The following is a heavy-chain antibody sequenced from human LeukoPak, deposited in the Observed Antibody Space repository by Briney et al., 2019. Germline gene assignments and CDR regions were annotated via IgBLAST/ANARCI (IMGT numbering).Heavy chain of an antibody. CDR3: AYGGNPTFVDY. CDR1: GVSFRGYY. Sequence: SETLSLTCAVYGVSFRGYYWSWIRQPPGKGLEWIGEINHSGSTNYNPSLKSRVTISVDTSKNQFSLKLSSVTAADTAVYYCAYGGNPTFVDYWGQGTLVTVSS. V-gene: IGHV4-34*01. D-gene: IGHD4-23*01. CDR2: INHSGST. J-gene: IGHJ4*02.